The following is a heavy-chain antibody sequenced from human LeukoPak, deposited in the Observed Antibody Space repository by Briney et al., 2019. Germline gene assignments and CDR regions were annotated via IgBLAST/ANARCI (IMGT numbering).Heavy chain of an antibody. CDR2: ISGSGGST. CDR3: AKDQDYGAYFQH. D-gene: IGHD4-17*01. J-gene: IGHJ1*01. CDR1: GFTFSSHA. V-gene: IGHV3-23*01. Sequence: GGSLRLSCAASGFTFSSHAMSWVRQAPGKGLEWVSAISGSGGSTYYADSVKGRFTISRDNSKNTLYQQMNSLRAEDTAVYYCAKDQDYGAYFQHWGQGTLVTVSS.